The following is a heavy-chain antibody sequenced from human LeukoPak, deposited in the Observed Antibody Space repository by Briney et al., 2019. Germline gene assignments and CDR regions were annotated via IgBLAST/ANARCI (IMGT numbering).Heavy chain of an antibody. J-gene: IGHJ5*02. Sequence: PGGSLRLSCAASGFTFSSYTMHWVRQAPGKGLEWVANIKQDGSEKNYVDSVKGRFTISRDNAENSLYLEMNSLRAEDTAVYYCATGATRLFDPWGQGTLVTVSS. V-gene: IGHV3-7*01. CDR3: ATGATRLFDP. CDR1: GFTFSSYT. CDR2: IKQDGSEK.